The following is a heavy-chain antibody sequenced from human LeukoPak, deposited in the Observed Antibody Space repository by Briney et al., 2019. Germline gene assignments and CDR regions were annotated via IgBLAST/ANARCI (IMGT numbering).Heavy chain of an antibody. V-gene: IGHV6-1*01. D-gene: IGHD2-2*01. CDR2: TYYRSTWYN. CDR3: ARRLTQYDCFDP. CDR1: GDGVSSSSVT. Sequence: SQTLSLTCAISGDGVSSSSVTWNWIRQSPSRGLEWLGRTYYRSTWYNDYAVSVRGRITVNPDTSKNQFSLHLNSVTPEDTAVYYCARRLTQYDCFDPWGQGILVTVSS. J-gene: IGHJ5*02.